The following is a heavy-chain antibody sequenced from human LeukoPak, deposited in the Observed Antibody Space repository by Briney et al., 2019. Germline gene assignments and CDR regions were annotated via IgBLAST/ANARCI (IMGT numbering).Heavy chain of an antibody. D-gene: IGHD1-1*01. CDR1: GYTFTSYD. CDR3: ARNPKRPFALRPRNPYPVDP. Sequence: ASVTVSCKASGYTFTSYDIHWVRQATGQGLEWMGWMNPNSGNTGYAQKFPGTGTMTRNTSISTAYMELSSLRFEDMAVYYCARNPKRPFALRPRNPYPVDPWGQGTLVTVSS. V-gene: IGHV1-8*01. CDR2: MNPNSGNT. J-gene: IGHJ5*02.